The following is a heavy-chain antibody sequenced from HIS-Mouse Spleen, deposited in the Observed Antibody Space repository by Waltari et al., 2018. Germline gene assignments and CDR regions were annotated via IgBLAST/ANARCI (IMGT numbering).Heavy chain of an antibody. D-gene: IGHD5-18*01. J-gene: IGHJ4*02. CDR2: ISSSGSTI. CDR3: ARDSVIQGPFYSYGYYFDY. Sequence: QVQLVESGGGLVKSGGSLRLSCAASGFTFSDYYMSWIRPAPGKGLEWVSYISSSGSTIYYADSVKGRFTISRDNAKNSLYLQMNSLRAEDTAVYYCARDSVIQGPFYSYGYYFDYWGQGTLVTVSS. CDR1: GFTFSDYY. V-gene: IGHV3-11*01.